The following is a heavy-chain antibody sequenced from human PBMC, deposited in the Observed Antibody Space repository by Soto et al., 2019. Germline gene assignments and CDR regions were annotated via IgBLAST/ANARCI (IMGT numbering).Heavy chain of an antibody. CDR1: GGSISGDKYY. Sequence: QVQLQESGPGLVKASETLSLTCTVSGGSISGDKYYWSWIRQLPGEGLEWIGYIFYSETTYHNPSLKSRVTVSVDTSKNQFSLRLNSVTAADTAVYYCAREESGKRGGYVFDVWGKGIGVTVSS. CDR3: AREESGKRGGYVFDV. J-gene: IGHJ3*01. V-gene: IGHV4-31*03. CDR2: IFYSETT. D-gene: IGHD3-16*01.